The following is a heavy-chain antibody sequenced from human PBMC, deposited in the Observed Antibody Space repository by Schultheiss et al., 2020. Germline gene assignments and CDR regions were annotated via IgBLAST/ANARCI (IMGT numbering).Heavy chain of an antibody. CDR1: GGSISRGSYY. CDR2: IYTSGST. D-gene: IGHD2-2*01. V-gene: IGHV4-61*02. Sequence: SETLSLTCTVSGGSISRGSYYWSWIRQPAGKGLEWIGRIYTSGSTNYNPSLKSRVTISVDTSRNQFSLHLSSVTAADTAVYYCARGPPIVPVPGAGYYYMDVWGKGTTVTVSS. CDR3: ARGPPIVPVPGAGYYYMDV. J-gene: IGHJ6*03.